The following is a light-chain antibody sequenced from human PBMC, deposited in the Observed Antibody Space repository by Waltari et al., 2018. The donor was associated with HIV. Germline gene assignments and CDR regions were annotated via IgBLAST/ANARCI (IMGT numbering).Light chain of an antibody. CDR1: PSDFDPFNC. V-gene: IGLV2-14*01. Sequence: HSALPQPASVSGSPAQSSTSSCTGPPSDFDPFNCVSWYQQSPGRAPKLTIFEVYSRPSGVSERFSGSKSGDTASLTISALRAEDEADYFCSSYSARGFVAFGGGTKVTVL. CDR3: SSYSARGFVA. CDR2: EVY. J-gene: IGLJ3*02.